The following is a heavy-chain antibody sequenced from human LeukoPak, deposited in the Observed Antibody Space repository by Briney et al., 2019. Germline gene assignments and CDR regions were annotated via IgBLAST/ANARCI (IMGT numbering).Heavy chain of an antibody. V-gene: IGHV1-69*04. CDR1: GGTFTNYA. Sequence: SVKVSCKASGGTFTNYAISWVRQAPGQGLEWMGSIIPTLPITNYAQHFQARVTITADKSTNTAYMDLSSLTPEDTAVYYCARGRRQDYGTPFRPYRLIDFWGQGTRVTVSS. D-gene: IGHD4/OR15-4a*01. CDR3: ARGRRQDYGTPFRPYRLIDF. CDR2: IIPTLPIT. J-gene: IGHJ4*02.